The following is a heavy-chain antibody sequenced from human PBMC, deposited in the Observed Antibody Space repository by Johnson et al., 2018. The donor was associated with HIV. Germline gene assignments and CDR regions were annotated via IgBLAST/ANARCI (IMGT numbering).Heavy chain of an antibody. D-gene: IGHD5-24*01. J-gene: IGHJ3*02. CDR1: GFTFSNYG. CDR2: INWNGDST. V-gene: IGHV3-20*04. Sequence: VLLVESGGGVVQPGRSLRLSCAASGFTFSNYGMHWVRQAPGKGLEWVSGINWNGDSTGYADSVKGRFTISRDNAKNSLYLQMNSLRAEDTALYYCARFGRGGSHAFDIWGQGTVVTVSA. CDR3: ARFGRGGSHAFDI.